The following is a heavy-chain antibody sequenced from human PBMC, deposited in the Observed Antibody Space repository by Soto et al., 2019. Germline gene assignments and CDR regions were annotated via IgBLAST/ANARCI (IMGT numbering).Heavy chain of an antibody. D-gene: IGHD6-13*01. CDR2: INHSGST. V-gene: IGHV4-34*01. Sequence: SETLSLTCAVYGGSFSGYYWSWIRQPPGKGLEWIGEINHSGSTNYNPSLKSRVTISVDTSKNQFSLKLSSVTAADTAVYYCARGSIAAAGTNRYYYYYGMDVWGQGTTVTVSS. CDR1: GGSFSGYY. CDR3: ARGSIAAAGTNRYYYYYGMDV. J-gene: IGHJ6*02.